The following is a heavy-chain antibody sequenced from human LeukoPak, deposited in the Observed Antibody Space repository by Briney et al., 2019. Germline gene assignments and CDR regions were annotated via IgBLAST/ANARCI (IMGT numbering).Heavy chain of an antibody. V-gene: IGHV3-21*04. CDR3: AKDRGYSGSYYLDY. Sequence: PGGSLRLSCAASGFTLSSYSMNWVRQAPGKGLEWVSSISSSSSYRYYADSVKGRFTISRDNSKNTLYLQMNSLRAEDTAVYYCAKDRGYSGSYYLDYWGQGTLVTVSS. D-gene: IGHD1-26*01. J-gene: IGHJ4*02. CDR2: ISSSSSYR. CDR1: GFTLSSYS.